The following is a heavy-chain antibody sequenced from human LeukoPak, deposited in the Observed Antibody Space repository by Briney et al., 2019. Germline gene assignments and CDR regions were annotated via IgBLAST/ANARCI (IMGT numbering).Heavy chain of an antibody. CDR2: INYSGNT. D-gene: IGHD6-13*01. Sequence: SETLSLTCTVPGGSISHYYWSWIRQPPGKGLEWIAYINYSGNTDYNPSLKSRVTISVDTSKNHFSLELNSVTAADTAVYYCARLNVLDSSVLHHFDHWGQGTLVTVSS. V-gene: IGHV4-59*08. CDR1: GGSISHYY. CDR3: ARLNVLDSSVLHHFDH. J-gene: IGHJ4*02.